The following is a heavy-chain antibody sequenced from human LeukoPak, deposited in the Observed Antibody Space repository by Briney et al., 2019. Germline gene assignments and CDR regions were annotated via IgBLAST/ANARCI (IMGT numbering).Heavy chain of an antibody. V-gene: IGHV3-11*04. Sequence: GGSLRLSCAASGLRFSDYYVSWIRQAPGKGLQWVSYISSGGDIMHYADSVKGRFTSSRDNAKNPLHLQMDSLRVEDTAVYYCAREGWDLNALDIWGQGTMVTVSP. CDR2: ISSGGDIM. CDR3: AREGWDLNALDI. CDR1: GLRFSDYY. J-gene: IGHJ3*02. D-gene: IGHD1-26*01.